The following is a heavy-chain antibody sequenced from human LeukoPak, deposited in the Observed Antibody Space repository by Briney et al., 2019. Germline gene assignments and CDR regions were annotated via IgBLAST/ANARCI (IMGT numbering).Heavy chain of an antibody. CDR2: IYTSGST. J-gene: IGHJ4*02. CDR3: ARENSGSYREFDY. V-gene: IGHV4-4*07. Sequence: SETLSLTCTVAGGSISSYYWSWIRQPAGKGREWIGSIYTSGSTNYNASLKSRVSMSVDTSKNQFSLKLSSVTAADTAVFYCARENSGSYREFDYWGQGTLVTVSS. CDR1: GGSISSYY. D-gene: IGHD1-26*01.